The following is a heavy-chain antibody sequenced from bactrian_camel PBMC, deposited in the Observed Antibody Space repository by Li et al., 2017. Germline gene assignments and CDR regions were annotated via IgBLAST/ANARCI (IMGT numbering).Heavy chain of an antibody. D-gene: IGHD5*01. CDR1: TYRFVHNC. Sequence: HVQLVESGGGSVQSGGSLRLSCAASTYRFVHNCMAWFRQAPNRAPEGLASVDNDGTISYADSVKGRFTISKDNAKRTLYLQMDRLKVEDSAMYYCAADYRPSFTVGVADILSFAYTGKGTQVTVSS. J-gene: IGHJ4*01. CDR2: VDNDGTIS. V-gene: IGHV3S1*01.